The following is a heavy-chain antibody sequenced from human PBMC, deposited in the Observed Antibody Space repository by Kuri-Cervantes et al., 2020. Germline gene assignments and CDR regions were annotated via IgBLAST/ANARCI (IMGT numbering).Heavy chain of an antibody. D-gene: IGHD6-19*01. CDR3: ARGEWHSSGRYALDW. V-gene: IGHV1-69*02. CDR2: IIPILGIA. Sequence: SVKVSCKASGGTFSSYTISWVRQAPGQGLEWMGRIIPILGIANYAQKFQGRVTMTRNTSISTAYMELSSLRSEDTAVYYCARGEWHSSGRYALDWWGQGTLVTVSS. CDR1: GGTFSSYT. J-gene: IGHJ4*02.